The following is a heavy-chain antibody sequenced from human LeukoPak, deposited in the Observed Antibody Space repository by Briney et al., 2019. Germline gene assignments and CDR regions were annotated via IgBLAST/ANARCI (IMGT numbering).Heavy chain of an antibody. V-gene: IGHV3-72*01. CDR2: IRNKANSYTT. CDR1: GLTVSSNF. D-gene: IGHD1-26*01. Sequence: GGSLRLSCAVSGLTVSSNFISWVRQAPGKGLEWVSRIRNKANSYTTEYAASVQGRFTVSRDDSKNSLYLQMNSMKTEDTAVYYCTRLVGANDWGQGTLVTVSS. J-gene: IGHJ4*02. CDR3: TRLVGAND.